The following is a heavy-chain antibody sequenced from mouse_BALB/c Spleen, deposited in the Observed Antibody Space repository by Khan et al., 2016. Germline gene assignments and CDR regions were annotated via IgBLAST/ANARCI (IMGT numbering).Heavy chain of an antibody. Sequence: VELVGSGGGLVKPGGSLKLSCATSGFTFTDYLMSWVRQPPEKTLEWVGFIRNKADGYTTEYLASVKGLFTISRANSKTILHLHMNILRAEDSASYYCAREAEGFAYWGQGTRVTVSA. D-gene: IGHD3-3*01. CDR1: GFTFTDYL. V-gene: IGHV7-3*02. CDR2: IRNKADGYTT. CDR3: AREAEGFAY. J-gene: IGHJ3*01.